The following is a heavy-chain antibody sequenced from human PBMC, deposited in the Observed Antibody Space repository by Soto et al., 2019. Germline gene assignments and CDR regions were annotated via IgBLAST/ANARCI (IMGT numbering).Heavy chain of an antibody. V-gene: IGHV4-31*03. CDR1: GGSISSGAYS. CDR2: IYKSGIA. D-gene: IGHD3-22*01. J-gene: IGHJ4*02. Sequence: KPSETLSLTCTVSGGSISSGAYSWSWIRQHPGKGLEWIGYIYKSGIAYYNPSLKSRLTMSVDTSKNRFSLTLSSVTAADTAVYYCGRESDYYDSSGSTFDFWGQGTLVTVSS. CDR3: GRESDYYDSSGSTFDF.